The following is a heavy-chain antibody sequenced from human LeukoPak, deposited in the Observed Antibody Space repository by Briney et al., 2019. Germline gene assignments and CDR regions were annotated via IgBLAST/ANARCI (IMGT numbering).Heavy chain of an antibody. V-gene: IGHV4-59*01. CDR3: ARYSRSWYFDY. D-gene: IGHD6-13*01. CDR1: GGSISSYY. CDR2: IYYSGST. Sequence: SETLSLTCTVSGGSISSYYWSWIRQPPVKGLEWIGYIYYSGSTNYNPSLKSRVTISVDTSKNQFSLKLSSVTAADTAVYYCARYSRSWYFDYWGQGTLVTVSS. J-gene: IGHJ4*02.